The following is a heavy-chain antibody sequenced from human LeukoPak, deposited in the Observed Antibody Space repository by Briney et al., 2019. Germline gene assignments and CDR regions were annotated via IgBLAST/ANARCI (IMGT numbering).Heavy chain of an antibody. CDR2: INPGDTNF. CDR3: ARPRRAERDEDF. J-gene: IGHJ4*02. V-gene: IGHV5-51*01. Sequence: GESLKISCKASGYSFTNYWIGWVRQMPEKGLEWMGMINPGDTNFAYSPSFQGQVTILADRSISTAYLQWSSLKASDTAMYYCARPRRAERDEDFWGQGTLVTVSS. D-gene: IGHD1-1*01. CDR1: GYSFTNYW.